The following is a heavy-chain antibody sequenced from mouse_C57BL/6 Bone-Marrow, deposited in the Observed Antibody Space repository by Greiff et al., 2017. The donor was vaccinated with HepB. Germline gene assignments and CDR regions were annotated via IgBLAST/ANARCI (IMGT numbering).Heavy chain of an antibody. Sequence: EVQLQQSGAELVKPGASVKLSCTASGFNFKDYYMHWVKQRTEQGLEWIGRIDPENSETKYDAKFKGKATITADTSSNTAYLQLSSLASEDTAVYYCAYSNPYFDYWGQGTTLTVSS. CDR2: IDPENSET. V-gene: IGHV14-2*01. CDR3: AYSNPYFDY. J-gene: IGHJ2*01. CDR1: GFNFKDYY. D-gene: IGHD2-5*01.